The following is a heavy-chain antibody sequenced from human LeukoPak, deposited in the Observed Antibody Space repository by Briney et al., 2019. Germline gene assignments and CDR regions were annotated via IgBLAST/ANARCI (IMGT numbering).Heavy chain of an antibody. CDR1: GFTFGDYA. Sequence: PGGSLRLSCTASGFTFGDYAMSWVRQAPGKGLEWVGFIRSKAYGGTTEYAASVKGRFTISRDDSKSIAYLQMNSLKTEDTAVYYCTRDRPSIAVAGTHFDYWGQGTLVTVSS. V-gene: IGHV3-49*04. CDR3: TRDRPSIAVAGTHFDY. D-gene: IGHD6-19*01. CDR2: IRSKAYGGTT. J-gene: IGHJ4*02.